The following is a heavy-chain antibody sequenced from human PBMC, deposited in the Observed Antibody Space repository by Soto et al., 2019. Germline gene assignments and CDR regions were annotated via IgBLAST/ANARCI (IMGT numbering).Heavy chain of an antibody. CDR1: GFTFSSYS. CDR3: ARVRGSYRNN. D-gene: IGHD1-26*01. V-gene: IGHV3-21*01. J-gene: IGHJ4*02. CDR2: ISSSSSYI. Sequence: EVQLVESGGGLVKPGGSLRLSCAASGFTFSSYSMNWVRQAPGKGLEWVSSISSSSSYIYYADSVKGRFTISRDDAKNSLYLQMNSLRAEDTAVYYCARVRGSYRNNWGQGTLVTVSS.